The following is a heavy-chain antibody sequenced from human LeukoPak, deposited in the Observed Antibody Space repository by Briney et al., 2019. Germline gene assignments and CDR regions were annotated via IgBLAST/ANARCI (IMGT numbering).Heavy chain of an antibody. J-gene: IGHJ4*02. D-gene: IGHD4-17*01. CDR2: IYYSGST. Sequence: GSLRLSCAASGFTVNFNYMSWIRQPPGKGLEWIGYIYYSGSTNYNPSLKSRVTISVDTSKNQFSLKLSSVTAADTAVYYCARSDYGDYVPLDYWGQGTLVTVSS. V-gene: IGHV4-59*02. CDR1: GFTVNFNY. CDR3: ARSDYGDYVPLDY.